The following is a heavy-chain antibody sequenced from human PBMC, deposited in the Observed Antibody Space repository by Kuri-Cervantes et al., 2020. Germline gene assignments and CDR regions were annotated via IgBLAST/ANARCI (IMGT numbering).Heavy chain of an antibody. CDR2: IIPIFGTA. D-gene: IGHD4-17*01. Sequence: SVKVSCKASGGTFGSYAISWVRQAPGQGLEWMGGIIPIFGTANYAQKFQGRVTITADKSTSTAYMELSSLRSEDTAVYYCARVKSSYGDPTGGMDVWGQGTTVTVSS. J-gene: IGHJ6*02. CDR1: GGTFGSYA. CDR3: ARVKSSYGDPTGGMDV. V-gene: IGHV1-69*06.